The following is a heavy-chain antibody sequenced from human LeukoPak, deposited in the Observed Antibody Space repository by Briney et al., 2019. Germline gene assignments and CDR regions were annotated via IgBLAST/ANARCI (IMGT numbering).Heavy chain of an antibody. D-gene: IGHD3-22*01. V-gene: IGHV3-33*06. CDR2: IWYDGSNK. CDR3: AKGDYYDSSGYYFDY. CDR1: GFTFSSYG. Sequence: GGSLRPSCAASGFTFSSYGMHWVRQAPGKGLEWVAVIWYDGSNKYYADSVKGRFTISRDNSKNTLYLQMNSLRAEDTAVYYCAKGDYYDSSGYYFDYWGQGTLVTVSS. J-gene: IGHJ4*02.